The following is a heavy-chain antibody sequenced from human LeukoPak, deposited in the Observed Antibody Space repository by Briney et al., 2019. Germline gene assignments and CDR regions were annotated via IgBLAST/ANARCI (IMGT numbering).Heavy chain of an antibody. Sequence: GGSLRLSCAASGFTFSSYSMNWVRQASGKGLEWVSSISSSSSYIYYADSVKGRLTISRDNAKNSLYLQMNSLRAEDTAVYYCASDGYYDSGGYYYAGAFDIWGQGTMVTVSS. CDR2: ISSSSSYI. D-gene: IGHD3-22*01. CDR1: GFTFSSYS. V-gene: IGHV3-21*01. CDR3: ASDGYYDSGGYYYAGAFDI. J-gene: IGHJ3*02.